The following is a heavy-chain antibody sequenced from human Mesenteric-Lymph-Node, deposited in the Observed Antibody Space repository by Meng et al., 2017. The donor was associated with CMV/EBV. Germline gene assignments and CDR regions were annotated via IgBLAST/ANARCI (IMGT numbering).Heavy chain of an antibody. Sequence: GGSLRLSCAASGFTFRAYWMTWVRQAPGKGLDWVANIKSDGSEQYYADSVKGRFTISRDNAKNSLYLQMNGLRADDTAVYYCARPQYARSSGLDGMEVWGQGTTVTVSS. D-gene: IGHD6-6*01. CDR2: IKSDGSEQ. V-gene: IGHV3-7*01. J-gene: IGHJ6*02. CDR3: ARPQYARSSGLDGMEV. CDR1: GFTFRAYW.